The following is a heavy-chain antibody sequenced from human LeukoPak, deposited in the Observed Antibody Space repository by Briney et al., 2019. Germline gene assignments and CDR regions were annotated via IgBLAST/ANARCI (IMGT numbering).Heavy chain of an antibody. J-gene: IGHJ3*02. V-gene: IGHV3-30*18. CDR1: GFTFSSYG. CDR2: ISYDGSNK. CDR3: AKDVVFGYYASWAFDI. D-gene: IGHD3-22*01. Sequence: PGRSLRLSCAASGFTFSSYGMHWVRQAPGKGLEWVAVISYDGSNKYYADSVKGRFTISRDNSKNTLYLQMNSLRAEDTAVYYCAKDVVFGYYASWAFDIWGQGTMVTVSS.